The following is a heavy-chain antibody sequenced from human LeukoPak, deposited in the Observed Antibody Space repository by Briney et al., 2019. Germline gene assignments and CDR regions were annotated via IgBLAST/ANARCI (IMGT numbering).Heavy chain of an antibody. D-gene: IGHD5-18*01. CDR2: IIPILGIA. Sequence: GASVKVSCKASGGTFSSYAISWVRQAPGQGLERMGRIIPILGIANYAQKFQGRVTITADKSTSTAYMELSSLRSEDTAVYYCARADTAMAFDYWGQGTLVTVSS. CDR3: ARADTAMAFDY. V-gene: IGHV1-69*04. J-gene: IGHJ4*02. CDR1: GGTFSSYA.